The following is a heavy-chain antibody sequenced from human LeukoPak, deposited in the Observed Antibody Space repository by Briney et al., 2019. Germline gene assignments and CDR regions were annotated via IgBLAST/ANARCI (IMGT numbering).Heavy chain of an antibody. V-gene: IGHV3-15*01. J-gene: IGHJ4*02. CDR1: GFTFSNAW. CDR2: IKSKTDGGTT. D-gene: IGHD2-15*01. Sequence: PGGSLRLSCAASGFTFSNAWMSWVRQAPGKGLEWVGRIKSKTDGGTTDYAAPVKGRFTISRDDSKNTLYLQMNSLKTEDTAVYYCTTDTTRYCSGGSCYSLIDYWGQGTLVAVSS. CDR3: TTDTTRYCSGGSCYSLIDY.